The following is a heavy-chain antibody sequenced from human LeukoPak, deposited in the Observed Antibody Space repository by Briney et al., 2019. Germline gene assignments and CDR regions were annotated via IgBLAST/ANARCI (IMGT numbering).Heavy chain of an antibody. J-gene: IGHJ4*02. V-gene: IGHV3-74*01. D-gene: IGHD4-17*01. CDR2: IKGDGSST. Sequence: GGSLRLSCAASGFTFTTYWTHWVRHTPAKGLVWVSRIKGDGSSTIYADAVKGRFTISRDNSKNTLYLQTSSLGAEDTAVYYCGRATTTVPSLLDYWGQGTLVTVSS. CDR3: GRATTTVPSLLDY. CDR1: GFTFTTYW.